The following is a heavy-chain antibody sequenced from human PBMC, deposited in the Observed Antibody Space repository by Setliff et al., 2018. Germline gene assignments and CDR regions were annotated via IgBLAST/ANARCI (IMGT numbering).Heavy chain of an antibody. CDR3: VRDDADNYDAFDN. D-gene: IGHD3-22*01. CDR2: IKQDGSTK. Sequence: GGSLRLSCVVSGFSFSRHWMSWVRQAPGKGLEWVADIKQDGSTKYYLDSVKGRFTISRDNAKRSLYLQMNGLRADDTGVYYCVRDDADNYDAFDNWGQGTLITVSS. V-gene: IGHV3-7*01. CDR1: GFSFSRHW. J-gene: IGHJ3*02.